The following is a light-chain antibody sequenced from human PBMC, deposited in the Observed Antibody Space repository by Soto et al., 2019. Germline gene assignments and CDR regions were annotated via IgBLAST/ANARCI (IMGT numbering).Light chain of an antibody. Sequence: EIVLTKSPATLSLSPGESATLSCRASQTVGTFLAWYQQKPGQAPRLVIYDASKRATGIPARFSGPGSGTDFALTISSIEPEDFAVYYCQHRTNWPRTFGQGTKLYIK. V-gene: IGKV3-11*01. J-gene: IGKJ2*01. CDR1: QTVGTF. CDR3: QHRTNWPRT. CDR2: DAS.